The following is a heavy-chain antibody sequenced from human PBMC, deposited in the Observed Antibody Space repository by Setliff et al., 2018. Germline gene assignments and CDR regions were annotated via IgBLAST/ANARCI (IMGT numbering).Heavy chain of an antibody. CDR3: ARGRFYSDSWSEYFHH. Sequence: SVKVSCKASGDTFTNYAINWVRQAPGQGLEWMGGIIPVLGTANYAQKFQGRLTVTADESTSTAYMQLTSLRSDDTAVYYCARGRFYSDSWSEYFHHWGQGTLVTVSS. J-gene: IGHJ1*01. CDR1: GDTFTNYA. CDR2: IIPVLGTA. D-gene: IGHD3-22*01. V-gene: IGHV1-69*13.